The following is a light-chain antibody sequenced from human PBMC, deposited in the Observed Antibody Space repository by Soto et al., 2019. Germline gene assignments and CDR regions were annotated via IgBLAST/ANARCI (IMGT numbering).Light chain of an antibody. CDR3: QQANTFPQT. CDR2: SAS. CDR1: QSISSW. Sequence: DIQMTKSPSTLSASVGDRVTITCRASQSISSWLAWYQQKPGKAPKLLIYSASTLVRGVPSRFSGSGFGTDFTLTISSLLPEDFATYYCQQANTFPQTFGQGTKVDIK. V-gene: IGKV1-5*03. J-gene: IGKJ1*01.